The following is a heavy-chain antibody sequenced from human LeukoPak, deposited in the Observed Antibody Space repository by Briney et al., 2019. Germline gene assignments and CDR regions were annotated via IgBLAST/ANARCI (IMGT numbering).Heavy chain of an antibody. CDR1: EFTFSNYA. CDR2: ILSDGNNK. Sequence: GGSLRLSCAASEFTFSNYAMYWVRQAPGKGLEWVAVILSDGNNKYYADSVKGRFTISRDNSKNTLYLQMNSLRAEDTAIYYCAREMFRTVDYWGQGTLVTVSS. CDR3: AREMFRTVDY. V-gene: IGHV3-30-3*01. J-gene: IGHJ4*02. D-gene: IGHD3-10*02.